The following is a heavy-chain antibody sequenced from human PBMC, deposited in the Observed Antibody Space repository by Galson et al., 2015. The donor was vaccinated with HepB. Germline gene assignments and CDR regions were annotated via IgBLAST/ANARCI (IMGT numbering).Heavy chain of an antibody. CDR3: TADVPEPLSQIDY. CDR2: IRTQSKGRT. V-gene: IGHV3-15*01. J-gene: IGHJ4*02. D-gene: IGHD1-14*01. CDR1: GYTFNSAW. Sequence: SLRLSCAGSGYTFNSAWMNWVRQAPGKGLEWVARIRTQSKGRTAYATPVKGRFTISRDDSNNALYLHMNNLKPEDTAMYYCTADVPEPLSQIDYWGQGTLVTVSS.